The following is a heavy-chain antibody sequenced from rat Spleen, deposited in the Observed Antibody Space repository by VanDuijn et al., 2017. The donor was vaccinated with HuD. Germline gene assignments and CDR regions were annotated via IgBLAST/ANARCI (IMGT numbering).Heavy chain of an antibody. Sequence: QVQLKESGPGLVQPSQTLSLTCTVSGFSLTSYNVHWVRQPTGKGLEWMGLIWPGGSTHFNPALKSRLSLSRDTSKSQVFLKMNSLQTEDTAMFFCARSGHAMAFDYWGQGVMVTVSS. D-gene: IGHD1-7*01. CDR1: GFSLTSYN. CDR3: ARSGHAMAFDY. J-gene: IGHJ2*01. CDR2: IWPGGST. V-gene: IGHV2-30*01.